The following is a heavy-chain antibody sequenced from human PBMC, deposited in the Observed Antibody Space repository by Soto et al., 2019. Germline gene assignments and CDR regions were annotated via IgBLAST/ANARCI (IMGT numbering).Heavy chain of an antibody. CDR2: IIPIFGTA. Sequence: SVKVSCKASGGTFSSYAISWVRQAPGQGLEWMGGIIPIFGTANYAQKFQGRVTITADESTSTAYMELSSLRSEDTAVYYCASGGLYSSGWYPHWGQGTLVTVSS. D-gene: IGHD6-19*01. V-gene: IGHV1-69*13. CDR3: ASGGLYSSGWYPH. CDR1: GGTFSSYA. J-gene: IGHJ4*02.